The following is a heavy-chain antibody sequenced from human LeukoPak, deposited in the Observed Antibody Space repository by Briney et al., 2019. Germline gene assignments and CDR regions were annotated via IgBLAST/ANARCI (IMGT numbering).Heavy chain of an antibody. Sequence: PSETLSLTCTVSGGSISSYYWSWIRQPPGKGLEWIGYIYYSGSTNYNPSLKSRVTISVDTSKNQFSLKLSSVTAADTAVYYCARRKYSSSSAARSRFDPWGQGTLVTVSS. CDR2: IYYSGST. V-gene: IGHV4-59*01. J-gene: IGHJ5*02. CDR3: ARRKYSSSSAARSRFDP. CDR1: GGSISSYY. D-gene: IGHD6-13*01.